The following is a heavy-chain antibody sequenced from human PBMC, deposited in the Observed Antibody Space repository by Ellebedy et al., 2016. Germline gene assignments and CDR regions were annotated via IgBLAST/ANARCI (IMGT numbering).Heavy chain of an antibody. CDR3: ATSNWNYFQH. J-gene: IGHJ1*01. Sequence: GESLKISXAASGFSFSTYWMSWVRQAPGKGLEWVASIRQDGSETYYVDSVKGRFTISRDNAKNSLYLQMNSLRAEDTAVYYCATSNWNYFQHWGQGTLVTVSS. D-gene: IGHD1-1*01. CDR2: IRQDGSET. CDR1: GFSFSTYW. V-gene: IGHV3-7*01.